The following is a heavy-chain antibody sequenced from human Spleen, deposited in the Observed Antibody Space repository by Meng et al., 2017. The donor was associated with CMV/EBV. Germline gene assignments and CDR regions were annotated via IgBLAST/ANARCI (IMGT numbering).Heavy chain of an antibody. D-gene: IGHD3-16*01. V-gene: IGHV3-74*03. CDR2: ISGDGTMT. CDR3: ARGRAYTASSPEDS. J-gene: IGHJ4*02. CDR1: GFTFSNYW. Sequence: GGSLKISCAGSGFTFSNYWMHWVRQGPGKGLVWVSRISGDGTMTAYADSVQGRFTISRDNAKNSLYLQMGSLRAEDTAVYYCARGRAYTASSPEDSWGQGTLVTVSS.